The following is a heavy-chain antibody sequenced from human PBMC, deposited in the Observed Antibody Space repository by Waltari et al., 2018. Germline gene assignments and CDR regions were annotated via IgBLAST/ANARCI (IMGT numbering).Heavy chain of an antibody. CDR1: GFTFSSYS. CDR3: ARDKEDHYYYYYGMDV. CDR2: ISSSSSTI. J-gene: IGHJ6*02. Sequence: EVQLVESGGGLVQPGGSLRLSCAASGFTFSSYSMNWVRQAPGKGLEWVSYISSSSSTIYYADSVKGRFTISRDNAKNSLYLQMNSLRAEDTAVYYCARDKEDHYYYYYGMDVWGQGTTVTVSS. V-gene: IGHV3-48*01.